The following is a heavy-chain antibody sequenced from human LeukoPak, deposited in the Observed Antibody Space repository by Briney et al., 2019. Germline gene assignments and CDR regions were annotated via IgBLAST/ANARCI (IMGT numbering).Heavy chain of an antibody. D-gene: IGHD6-19*01. CDR1: GGTFSSYA. CDR2: ISAYNGNT. Sequence: ASVKVSCKASGGTFSSYAISWVRQAPGQGLEWMGWISAYNGNTNYAQKLQGRVTMTTDTSTSTAYMELRSLRSDDTAVYYCARDHLHSSGLDPDYWGQGTLVTVSS. V-gene: IGHV1-18*01. CDR3: ARDHLHSSGLDPDY. J-gene: IGHJ4*02.